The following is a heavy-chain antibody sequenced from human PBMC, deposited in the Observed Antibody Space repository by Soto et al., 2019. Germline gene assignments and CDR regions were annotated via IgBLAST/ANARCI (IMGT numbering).Heavy chain of an antibody. CDR3: ARADSGYAHGYYYYGMDV. D-gene: IGHD5-12*01. J-gene: IGHJ6*02. V-gene: IGHV3-23*01. Sequence: PGGSLRLSCAASGFTFSSYGISWIRLSPGKGLEWVSVISGGGDTTYYTPSVKGRFTISRDDFRNTLYLQMNSLRTEDTAVYYCARADSGYAHGYYYYGMDVWGQGTTVTVSS. CDR2: ISGGGDTT. CDR1: GFTFSSYG.